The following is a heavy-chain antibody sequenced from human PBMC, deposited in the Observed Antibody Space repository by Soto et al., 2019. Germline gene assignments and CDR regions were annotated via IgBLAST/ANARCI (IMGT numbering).Heavy chain of an antibody. J-gene: IGHJ4*02. V-gene: IGHV4-39*01. Sequence: SETLSLTCTVSGGSISSSIYYWGWIRQPPGKGLEWIGSIYYSGSTYYNPSLKSRVTISVDTSKNQFSLKLSSVTAADTAVYYCARRVTDSSGTNYFDYWGQGTLVTVSS. CDR1: GGSISSSIYY. CDR3: ARRVTDSSGTNYFDY. D-gene: IGHD3-22*01. CDR2: IYYSGST.